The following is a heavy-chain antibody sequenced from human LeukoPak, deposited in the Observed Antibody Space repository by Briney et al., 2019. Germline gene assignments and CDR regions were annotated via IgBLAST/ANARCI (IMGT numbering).Heavy chain of an antibody. D-gene: IGHD2-21*02. CDR3: AREGDLQAYCGGDCYSYFDY. CDR1: GYSISSGYY. CDR2: IYHSGST. J-gene: IGHJ4*02. V-gene: IGHV4-38-2*02. Sequence: PSETLSLTCAVSGYSISSGYYWGWIRPPPGKGLEWIGSIYHSGSTYYNPSLKSRVTISVDTSKNQFSLKLSSVTAADTAVYYCAREGDLQAYCGGDCYSYFDYWGQGTLVTVSS.